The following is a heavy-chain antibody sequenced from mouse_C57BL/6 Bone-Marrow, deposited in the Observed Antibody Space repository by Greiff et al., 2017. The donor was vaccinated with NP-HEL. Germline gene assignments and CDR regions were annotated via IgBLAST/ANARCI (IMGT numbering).Heavy chain of an antibody. V-gene: IGHV1-62-2*01. CDR3: ARHGYYRESLSY. CDR2: FYPGSGSI. Sequence: QVHVKQSGAELVKPGASVKLSCKASGYTFTEYTIHWVKQRSGQGLKWIGWFYPGSGSIKYNEKFKDKATLTADKSSSTVYMELSRLTSEDSAVYFCARHGYYRESLSYWGQGTTLTVSS. J-gene: IGHJ2*01. D-gene: IGHD2-12*01. CDR1: GYTFTEYT.